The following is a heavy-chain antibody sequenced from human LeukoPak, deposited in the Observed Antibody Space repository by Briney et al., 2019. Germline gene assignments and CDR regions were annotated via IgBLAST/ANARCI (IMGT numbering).Heavy chain of an antibody. CDR2: MNPNSGNT. CDR1: GYTFTSYD. CDR3: ARRYCSSTSCHYFDY. J-gene: IGHJ4*02. V-gene: IGHV1-8*01. Sequence: ASVKVSRKAPGYTFTSYDINWVRQATGQGLEWMGWMNPNSGNTGYAQKFQGRVTMTRNTSISTAYMELSSLRSEDTAVYYCARRYCSSTSCHYFDYWGQGTLVTVSS. D-gene: IGHD2-2*01.